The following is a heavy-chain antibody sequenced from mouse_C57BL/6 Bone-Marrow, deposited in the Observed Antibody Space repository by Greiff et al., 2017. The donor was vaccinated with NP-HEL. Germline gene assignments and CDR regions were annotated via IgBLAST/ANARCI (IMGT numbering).Heavy chain of an antibody. V-gene: IGHV2-5*01. J-gene: IGHJ4*01. CDR2: IWRGGST. Sequence: VQLQQSGPGLVQPSQSLSITCTVSGFSLTSYGVHWVRQSPGKGLEWLGVIWRGGSTDYNAAFMSRLSITKDNAKGQVFLTMNRLQADDTAMYCGAQSYGSSYAYALDYWGQGTSVTVSS. CDR1: GFSLTSYG. D-gene: IGHD1-1*01. CDR3: AQSYGSSYAYALDY.